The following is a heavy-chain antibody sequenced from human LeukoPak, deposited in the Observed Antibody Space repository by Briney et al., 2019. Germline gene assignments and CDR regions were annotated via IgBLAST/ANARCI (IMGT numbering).Heavy chain of an antibody. Sequence: AGGSLRLSCAASGFTFSSYSMNWVRQAPGKGLEWVSSISSGISYIYYADSVKGRFTISRDNAKNSLYLQMNSLRAEDTAVYYCARSAGVVVAATQSDYWGQGTLSPSPQ. D-gene: IGHD2-15*01. J-gene: IGHJ4*02. V-gene: IGHV3-21*01. CDR3: ARSAGVVVAATQSDY. CDR1: GFTFSSYS. CDR2: ISSGISYI.